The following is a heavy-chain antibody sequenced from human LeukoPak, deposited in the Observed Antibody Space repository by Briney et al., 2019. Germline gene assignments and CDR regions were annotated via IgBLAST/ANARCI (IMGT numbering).Heavy chain of an antibody. CDR1: GGSINSGGYY. D-gene: IGHD1-26*01. CDR2: IYYSGST. J-gene: IGHJ4*02. V-gene: IGHV4-31*03. CDR3: ARDLEEWGLDY. Sequence: SETLSLTCTVSGGSINSGGYYWSWTRQHPGKGLEWIGYIYYSGSTYYNPSLKSRVTISVDTSKNQFSLKLSSVTAADTAVYYCARDLEEWGLDYWGQGTLVTVSS.